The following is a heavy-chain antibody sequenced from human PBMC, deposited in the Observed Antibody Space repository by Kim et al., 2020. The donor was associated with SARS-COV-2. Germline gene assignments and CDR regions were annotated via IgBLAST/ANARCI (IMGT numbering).Heavy chain of an antibody. Sequence: SETLSLTCAVYGGSFSGYYWSWIRQPPGKGLEWIGEINHSGSTNYNPSLKSRVTISVDTSKNQFSLKLSSVTAADTAVYYCARSRSYYDILTGYYANWFDPWAREPWSPSPQ. J-gene: IGHJ5*02. CDR3: ARSRSYYDILTGYYANWFDP. CDR2: INHSGST. V-gene: IGHV4-34*01. CDR1: GGSFSGYY. D-gene: IGHD3-9*01.